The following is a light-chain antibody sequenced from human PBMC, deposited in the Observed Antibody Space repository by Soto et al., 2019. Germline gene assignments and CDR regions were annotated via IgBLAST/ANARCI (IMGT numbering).Light chain of an antibody. V-gene: IGKV3-15*01. CDR3: QQYDNWPPFT. CDR1: QSVSSN. CDR2: DAS. Sequence: EIVRTQSPATLSVSPGERATLSCRAGQSVSSNLAWYQQKPGQAPRLLIYDASTRATGIPVRFSGSGSGTEFTLTISSLRSEDFAVYYCQQYDNWPPFTFGPGTKVDIK. J-gene: IGKJ3*01.